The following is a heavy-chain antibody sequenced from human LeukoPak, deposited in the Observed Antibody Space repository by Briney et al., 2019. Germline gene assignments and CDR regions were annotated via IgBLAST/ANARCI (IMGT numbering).Heavy chain of an antibody. J-gene: IGHJ4*02. D-gene: IGHD5-24*01. CDR1: GFTFSSYA. CDR3: AKDTTEMATTPPFDY. CDR2: ISGSGGST. V-gene: IGHV3-23*01. Sequence: PGGSLRLSCAASGFTFSSYAMSWVRQAPGKGLEWVSAISGSGGSTYYADSVKGRFTISRDNSKNTLYLQMNSLKAEDTAVYYCAKDTTEMATTPPFDYWGQGTLVTVSS.